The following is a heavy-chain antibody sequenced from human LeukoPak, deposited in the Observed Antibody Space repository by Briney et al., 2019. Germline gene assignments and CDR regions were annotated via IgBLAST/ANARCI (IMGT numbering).Heavy chain of an antibody. V-gene: IGHV3-23*01. D-gene: IGHD2-15*01. J-gene: IGHJ4*02. CDR2: ISGSGDST. Sequence: GGSLRLSCAASGFTFSSYAMSWVRQAPGKGLEWVSGISGSGDSTYYTDSVKGRLTISRDNSKNTLYLLMNSLRAEDTAVYYCAKTRGYCSGGACDSDYWGQGTLVTVSS. CDR1: GFTFSSYA. CDR3: AKTRGYCSGGACDSDY.